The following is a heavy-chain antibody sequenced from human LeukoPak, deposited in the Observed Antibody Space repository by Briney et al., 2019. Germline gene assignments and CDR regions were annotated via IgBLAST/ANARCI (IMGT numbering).Heavy chain of an antibody. D-gene: IGHD5-24*01. CDR3: ARDPRWLQLYYFDY. Sequence: GGSLRLSCAASGFAFSSYGMHWVRQAPGKGLEWLAFIRYDGSNKYYADSVKGRFTISRANAKNSPYLQMTSLRARTTAVYYWARDPRWLQLYYFDYWGQGTLVTVSS. CDR2: IRYDGSNK. J-gene: IGHJ4*02. CDR1: GFAFSSYG. V-gene: IGHV3-30*02.